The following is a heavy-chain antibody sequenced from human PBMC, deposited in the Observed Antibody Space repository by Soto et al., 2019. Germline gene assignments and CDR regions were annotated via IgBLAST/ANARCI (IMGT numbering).Heavy chain of an antibody. V-gene: IGHV4-59*01. D-gene: IGHD5-18*01. CDR1: GGSISSYY. J-gene: IGHJ4*02. Sequence: PSETLSLTCTVSGGSISSYYWSWIRQPPGKGLEWIGYIYYSGSTNYNPSLKSRVTISVDTSKNQFSLKLSSVTAADTAVYYCARGVHGYSYGLGPPRFDYWGQGTLFTVSS. CDR2: IYYSGST. CDR3: ARGVHGYSYGLGPPRFDY.